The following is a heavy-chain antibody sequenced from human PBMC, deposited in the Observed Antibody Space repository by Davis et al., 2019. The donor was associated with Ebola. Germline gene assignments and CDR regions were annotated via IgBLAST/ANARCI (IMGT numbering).Heavy chain of an antibody. J-gene: IGHJ4*02. D-gene: IGHD6-19*01. CDR3: ATTQWLREFDN. CDR1: GFRFSSYV. CDR2: FYDQST. Sequence: GGSLRLSCVASGFRFSSYVMGWVRQAPGKGLEWVSVFYDQSTAYADAVRGRFIISRDKSNNTLYLEMSSLRVDDTAVYYCATTQWLREFDNWGQGTLVTVSS. V-gene: IGHV3-53*05.